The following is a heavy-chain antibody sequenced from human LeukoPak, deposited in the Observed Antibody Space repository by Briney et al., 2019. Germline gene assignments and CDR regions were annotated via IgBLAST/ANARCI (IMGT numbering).Heavy chain of an antibody. CDR3: ARGSLWFGNNWFDP. Sequence: SETLSLTCAVYGGSFSSYYWSWIRQPPGKGLEWLGEINHSGSTNYNPSLKSRVTISVDTSKNQFSLKLSSVTAADTAVYYCARGSLWFGNNWFDPWGQGTLVTVSS. V-gene: IGHV4-34*01. CDR1: GGSFSSYY. CDR2: INHSGST. D-gene: IGHD3-10*01. J-gene: IGHJ5*02.